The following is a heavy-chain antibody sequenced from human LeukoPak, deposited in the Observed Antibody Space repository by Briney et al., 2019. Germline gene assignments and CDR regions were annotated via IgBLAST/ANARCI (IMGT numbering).Heavy chain of an antibody. D-gene: IGHD1-14*01. CDR1: GFTFSDAW. Sequence: GGSLRLSCAASGFTFSDAWMSWVRQAPGKGLEWVSVLYSDGNTKYADSVQGRFTISRDNSKNTLYLEMNSLSPDDTAVYYCARGVEPLAANTLAYWGQGTLVTVSS. CDR2: LYSDGNT. J-gene: IGHJ4*02. V-gene: IGHV3-53*01. CDR3: ARGVEPLAANTLAY.